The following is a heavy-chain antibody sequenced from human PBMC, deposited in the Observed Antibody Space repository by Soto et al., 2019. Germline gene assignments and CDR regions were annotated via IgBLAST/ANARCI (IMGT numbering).Heavy chain of an antibody. Sequence: PSETLSLTRTVSSDSISSSTYFWGWVRQPPGKGLEWIGSIYYSGSTYYNPSLKSRVTISVDTSKNHFSLKLSSVTAADTAVYYCARHLGEGYFDYWGQGTLVTVSS. CDR1: SDSISSSTYF. CDR3: ARHLGEGYFDY. CDR2: IYYSGST. V-gene: IGHV4-39*01. J-gene: IGHJ4*02.